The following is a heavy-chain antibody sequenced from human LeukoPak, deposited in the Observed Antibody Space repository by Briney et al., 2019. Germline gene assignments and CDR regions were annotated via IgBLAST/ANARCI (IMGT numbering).Heavy chain of an antibody. Sequence: SETLSLTCTVSGGSISSGDYYWSWIRQPPGKGLEWIGYIYYSGSTYYNPSLKSRVTISVDTSKNQFSLKLSSVTAAGTAVYYCARRHCSSTSCHDAFDIWGQGTMVTVSS. D-gene: IGHD2-2*01. J-gene: IGHJ3*02. CDR2: IYYSGST. CDR1: GGSISSGDYY. CDR3: ARRHCSSTSCHDAFDI. V-gene: IGHV4-30-4*08.